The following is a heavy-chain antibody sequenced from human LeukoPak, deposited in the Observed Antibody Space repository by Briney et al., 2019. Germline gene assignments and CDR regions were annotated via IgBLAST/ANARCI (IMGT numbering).Heavy chain of an antibody. Sequence: SGTLSLTCAVSGNSVSSSNWWSWVRQPPGKGLEWIGEIYHSGSANYNPSLKSRVTISLDKSKNQFSLKLASVTAADTAVYYCARDRELGYWGQGTLVTVSS. CDR2: IYHSGSA. J-gene: IGHJ4*02. CDR1: GNSVSSSNW. D-gene: IGHD3-10*01. CDR3: ARDRELGY. V-gene: IGHV4-4*02.